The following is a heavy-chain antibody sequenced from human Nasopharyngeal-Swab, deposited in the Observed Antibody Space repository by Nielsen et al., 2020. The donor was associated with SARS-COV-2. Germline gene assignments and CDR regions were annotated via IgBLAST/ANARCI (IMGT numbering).Heavy chain of an antibody. V-gene: IGHV4-59*01. CDR2: FYYSGST. CDR1: GGSITNYY. CDR3: ARWSTISRFFDF. D-gene: IGHD1-26*01. Sequence: SETLSLTCTVSGGSITNYYWSWIRQPPGKGLEWIGNFYYSGSTNYGPSLKSRVTISADTSKNQFSLKLTTVTAADTAMYYCARWSTISRFFDFWGQGTQVTVSS. J-gene: IGHJ4*02.